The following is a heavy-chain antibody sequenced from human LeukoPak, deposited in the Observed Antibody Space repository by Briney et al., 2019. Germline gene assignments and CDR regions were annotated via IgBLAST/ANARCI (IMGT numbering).Heavy chain of an antibody. CDR2: IKQDGSEK. D-gene: IGHD3-3*01. Sequence: GGSLRLSCAASGFTFSTYWMNWVRRAPGKGLEGVANIKQDGSEKYYVDSVKGRFTLSRDSAKNSLYLQMNSLRAEDTAVYYCARAEWSNWYFDLWGRGTLVTVSS. CDR1: GFTFSTYW. V-gene: IGHV3-7*03. CDR3: ARAEWSNWYFDL. J-gene: IGHJ2*01.